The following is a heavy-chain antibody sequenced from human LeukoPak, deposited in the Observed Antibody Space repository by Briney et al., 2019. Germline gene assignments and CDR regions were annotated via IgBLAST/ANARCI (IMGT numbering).Heavy chain of an antibody. J-gene: IGHJ4*02. CDR1: GFTLTSYW. CDR3: ARNGELPHDY. V-gene: IGHV3-74*01. Sequence: GGSLRLSCAASGFTLTSYWMHWVRQAPGKGLVWVSRFNSDGRSTSYAESVKGRFTISRDNAKNTVYLQMNSLRAEDTAVYYCARNGELPHDYWGQGTLVTVSS. D-gene: IGHD1-26*01. CDR2: FNSDGRST.